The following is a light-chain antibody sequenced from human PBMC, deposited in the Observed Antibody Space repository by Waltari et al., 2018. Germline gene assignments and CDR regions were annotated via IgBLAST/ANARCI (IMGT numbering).Light chain of an antibody. CDR2: GAS. Sequence: EIVRTQSPATLSVSPGERASISCRASQSVGSTCAWFQQNPGQAPRLLISGASTRASGLPARFSGSGSGTEFILTISSLQSEDFALYYCHQYNYWPLTFGQGTKVEIK. V-gene: IGKV3-15*01. J-gene: IGKJ1*01. CDR3: HQYNYWPLT. CDR1: QSVGST.